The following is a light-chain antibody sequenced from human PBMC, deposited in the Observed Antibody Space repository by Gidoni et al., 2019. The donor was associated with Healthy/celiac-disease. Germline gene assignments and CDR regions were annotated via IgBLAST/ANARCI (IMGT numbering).Light chain of an antibody. Sequence: AIRMTQSPSSFSASTGDRVTITCRASHVISSYLAWYQQKPEKAPKLLIYAASTLQSGVPSRFSGSGAGTDFTLTISCLQSEDFATYYCQQYYSYPWTFGQGTKVEIK. CDR3: QQYYSYPWT. J-gene: IGKJ1*01. CDR1: HVISSY. CDR2: AAS. V-gene: IGKV1-8*01.